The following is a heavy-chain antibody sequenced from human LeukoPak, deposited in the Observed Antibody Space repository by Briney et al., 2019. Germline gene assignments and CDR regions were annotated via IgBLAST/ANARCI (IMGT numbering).Heavy chain of an antibody. CDR3: ARDNILAARPGAS. J-gene: IGHJ4*02. D-gene: IGHD6-6*01. CDR2: IKQDGSEK. Sequence: GGSLRLSCAASGFTFSSYWMSWVRQAPGKGLEWVANIKQDGSEKYYVDSVKGRFTISRDNAKNSLYLQMNSLRAEDTAVYYCARDNILAARPGASWGQGTLVTVSS. CDR1: GFTFSSYW. V-gene: IGHV3-7*01.